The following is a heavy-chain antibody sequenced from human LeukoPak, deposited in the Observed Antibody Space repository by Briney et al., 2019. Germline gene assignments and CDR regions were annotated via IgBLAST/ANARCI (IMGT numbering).Heavy chain of an antibody. CDR1: GLTFNNYA. D-gene: IGHD3-9*01. CDR3: ANAPILTGYYWIDY. CDR2: ISGRGASK. Sequence: PGGSLRLSCAVSGLTFNNYAMSWVRQAPGKGLEWVSGISGRGASKYYADSVKGRFTISRDNSKNTLYLQMNSLRAEDTAVYYCANAPILTGYYWIDYWGQGTLVTVSS. V-gene: IGHV3-23*01. J-gene: IGHJ4*02.